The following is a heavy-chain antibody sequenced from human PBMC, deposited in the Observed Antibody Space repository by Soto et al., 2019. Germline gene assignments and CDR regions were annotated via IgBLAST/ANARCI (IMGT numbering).Heavy chain of an antibody. CDR3: AHKGPEDWPLDY. CDR2: IYWDDSK. V-gene: IGHV2-5*02. CDR1: GFSLSTSGVG. D-gene: IGHD3-9*01. Sequence: QITLKESGPTLVRPTQTLTLTCAFSGFSLSTSGVGVGWIRQPPGKAREWLAVIYWDDSKHYIPSLRSRLTIPKDTSKNPVVLTMTNMDPMDTGTYYCAHKGPEDWPLDYWGQGTLVTVSS. J-gene: IGHJ4*02.